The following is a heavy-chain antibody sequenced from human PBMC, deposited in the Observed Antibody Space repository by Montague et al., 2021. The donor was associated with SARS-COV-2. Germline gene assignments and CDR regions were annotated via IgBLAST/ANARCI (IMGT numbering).Heavy chain of an antibody. J-gene: IGHJ5*02. CDR1: GRSIISTSSY. Sequence: SETLSLTCTVSGRSIISTSSYWGWIRQPPGKGLEWIGSIYYSGSTYYNPSLKSRVTISVDTSKNQFSLKLSSVTAADTAVYYCARDGGTVTTFLGVGYVRGGLNWFDPWGQGTLVTVSS. CDR3: ARDGGTVTTFLGVGYVRGGLNWFDP. CDR2: IYYSGST. V-gene: IGHV4-39*07. D-gene: IGHD4-17*01.